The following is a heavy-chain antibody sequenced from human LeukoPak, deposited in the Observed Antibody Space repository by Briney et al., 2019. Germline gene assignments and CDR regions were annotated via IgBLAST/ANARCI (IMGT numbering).Heavy chain of an antibody. Sequence: GGSLRLSCAASGFTFDDYAMHWVRQAPGKGLEWVSGISWNSGSIGYADSVKGRFTISRDNAKNSLYLQMNGLRAEDTALYYCAKGVRMTADNYYDSSGYYYYYYSMDVWGQGTTVTVSS. V-gene: IGHV3-9*01. CDR3: AKGVRMTADNYYDSSGYYYYYYSMDV. J-gene: IGHJ6*02. CDR1: GFTFDDYA. D-gene: IGHD3-22*01. CDR2: ISWNSGSI.